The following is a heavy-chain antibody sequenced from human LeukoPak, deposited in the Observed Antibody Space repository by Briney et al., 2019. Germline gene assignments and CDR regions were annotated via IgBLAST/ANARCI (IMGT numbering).Heavy chain of an antibody. J-gene: IGHJ4*02. D-gene: IGHD4-17*01. CDR2: MYNSGST. CDR1: GGSISGSY. V-gene: IGHV4-59*01. CDR3: ARGIESYGDYGY. Sequence: SENLSLTGTVSGGSISGSYWSWIRQPPGKGLEWIAYMYNSGSTNYNPSLKSRVTISIDTSKNQFSLKLSSLTAADTAIYYCARGIESYGDYGYWGQGILVTVSS.